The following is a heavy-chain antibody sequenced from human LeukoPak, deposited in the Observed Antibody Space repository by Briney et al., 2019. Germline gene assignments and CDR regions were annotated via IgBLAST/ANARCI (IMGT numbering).Heavy chain of an antibody. Sequence: SETLSLTCTVSRGSIRTHYWGWIRQPPGKGLEWIGYKSYSGTSYNNPSLETRFTIFIDMSKNQFSLKLRSVTAADTAVYYCARGLYCSGGNCYVFAFDIWGQGTMVTVSS. CDR1: RGSIRTHY. V-gene: IGHV4-59*04. CDR3: ARGLYCSGGNCYVFAFDI. J-gene: IGHJ3*02. D-gene: IGHD2-15*01. CDR2: KSYSGTS.